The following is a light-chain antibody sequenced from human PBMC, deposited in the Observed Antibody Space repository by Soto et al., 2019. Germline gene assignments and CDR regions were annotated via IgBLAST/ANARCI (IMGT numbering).Light chain of an antibody. J-gene: IGKJ5*01. V-gene: IGKV3-11*01. CDR2: DAS. CDR1: QSVSSY. CDR3: QQRSNWPIT. Sequence: EIVMTQSPATLSVSPGERATLSCRASQSVSSYFAWYQQKPGQAPRLLIYDASNRATGIPARFSGSGSGTDFTLTISSLEPEDFAVYYCQQRSNWPITFGQGTRLE.